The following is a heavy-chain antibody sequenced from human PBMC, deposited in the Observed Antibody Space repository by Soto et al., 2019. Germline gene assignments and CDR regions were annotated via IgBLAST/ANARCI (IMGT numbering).Heavy chain of an antibody. V-gene: IGHV3-23*01. J-gene: IGHJ6*02. D-gene: IGHD2-15*01. CDR2: ISGSGGST. Sequence: EVQLLESGGGLVQPGGSLRLSCAASGFTFSSYAMSWVRQAPGKGLEWVSSISGSGGSTYYADSVKGRFTISRDNSKNTLYLQLNSPRAEDTAVYYCAKSIQYCSGGSCYSDYYYYGMDVWGQGTTVTVSS. CDR1: GFTFSSYA. CDR3: AKSIQYCSGGSCYSDYYYYGMDV.